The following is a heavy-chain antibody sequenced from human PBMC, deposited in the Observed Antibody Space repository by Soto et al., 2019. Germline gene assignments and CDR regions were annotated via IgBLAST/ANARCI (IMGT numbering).Heavy chain of an antibody. Sequence: QVQLVESGRGVVQPGRSLRLSCAASGFTFSSYAMHWVRQAPGKGLEWVAVISYDGSNKYYADSVKGRFTISRDNSKNTLYLRMNSLRAEDTAVYYCARGGWGPYWGQGTLVTVSS. D-gene: IGHD3-16*01. J-gene: IGHJ4*02. CDR2: ISYDGSNK. V-gene: IGHV3-30-3*01. CDR1: GFTFSSYA. CDR3: ARGGWGPY.